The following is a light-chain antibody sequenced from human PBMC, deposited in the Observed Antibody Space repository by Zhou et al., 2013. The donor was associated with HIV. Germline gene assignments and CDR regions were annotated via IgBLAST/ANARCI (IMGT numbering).Light chain of an antibody. CDR1: QTISGSF. V-gene: IGKV3-20*01. J-gene: IGKJ4*01. CDR3: HQYGSSPLT. Sequence: EIVLTQSPGTLSMSPGERATLSCRASQTISGSFLAWYQHKPGQAPRLLIYGASTRATGTPDRFSGSGSGTDFTLTITRLEPEDFAVYFCHQYGSSPLTFGGGTKVEIK. CDR2: GAS.